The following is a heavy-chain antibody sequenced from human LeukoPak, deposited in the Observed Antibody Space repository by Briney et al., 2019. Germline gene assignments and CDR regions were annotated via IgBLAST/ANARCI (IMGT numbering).Heavy chain of an antibody. V-gene: IGHV3-48*02. J-gene: IGHJ4*02. CDR3: ARVAAGHSVNYFDY. CDR2: ISSTSGSI. Sequence: PGGSLRLSYAVSGFTVSTYAMNWVSQAPGKGREWLSYISSTSGSIYYADSVRGRFIISRDNAKNSLYLQMNSLRDEDTAVYYCARVAAGHSVNYFDYWGQGTLVTVSS. D-gene: IGHD4-23*01. CDR1: GFTVSTYA.